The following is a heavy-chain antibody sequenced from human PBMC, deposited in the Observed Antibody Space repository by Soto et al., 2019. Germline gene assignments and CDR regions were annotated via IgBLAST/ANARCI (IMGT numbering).Heavy chain of an antibody. D-gene: IGHD4-4*01. CDR2: IIPIFGTA. J-gene: IGHJ5*02. V-gene: IGHV1-69*06. CDR3: VRSYINYEVSYFDL. CDR1: GGTFSSHA. Sequence: SVKVSCKASGGTFSSHAISWVRQAPGQGVEWMGGIIPIFGTAIYAQKFQGRVTIIADKSTSTVYMDLSSLRSEDTAVYYCVRSYINYEVSYFDLWGQGTLVTVSS.